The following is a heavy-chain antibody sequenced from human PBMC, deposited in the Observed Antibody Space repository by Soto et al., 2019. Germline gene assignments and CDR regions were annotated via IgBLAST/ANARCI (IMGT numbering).Heavy chain of an antibody. CDR2: ISGSGGST. Sequence: GSLRLSCAASGFTFSSYAMSWVRQAPGKGLEWVSAISGSGGSTYYADSVKGRFTISRDNSKNTLYLQMNSLRAEDTAVYYCAKDRESVVVTAIGYFDYWGQGTLVTVSS. D-gene: IGHD2-21*02. V-gene: IGHV3-23*01. J-gene: IGHJ4*02. CDR3: AKDRESVVVTAIGYFDY. CDR1: GFTFSSYA.